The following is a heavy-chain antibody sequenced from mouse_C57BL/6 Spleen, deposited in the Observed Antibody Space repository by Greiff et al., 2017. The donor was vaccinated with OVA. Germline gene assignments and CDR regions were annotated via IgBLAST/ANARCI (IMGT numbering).Heavy chain of an antibody. V-gene: IGHV2-2*01. CDR1: GFSLTSYG. J-gene: IGHJ3*01. CDR2: IWSGGST. D-gene: IGHD4-1*01. CDR3: ARNWDGGFAY. Sequence: QVQLKESGPGLVQPSQSLSITCTVSGFSLTSYGVHWVRQSPGKGLEWLGVIWSGGSTDYNAAFISRLSISKDNSTSQVFYKMNSLQADDTAIYYCARNWDGGFAYWGQGTLVTVAA.